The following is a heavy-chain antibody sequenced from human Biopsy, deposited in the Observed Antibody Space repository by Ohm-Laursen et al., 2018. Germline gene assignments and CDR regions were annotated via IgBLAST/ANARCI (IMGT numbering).Heavy chain of an antibody. J-gene: IGHJ4*02. CDR3: AREGTSVTFFGKISDYYFDF. CDR1: GYTFTNYA. CDR2: ISVKTGNT. V-gene: IGHV1-18*01. D-gene: IGHD3-3*01. Sequence: ATVKISCKASGYTFTNYAINWVRQAPGQGLEWLGWISVKTGNTNYTQKLQGRVTMTTDTSTNTAYMELRSLRSDDTALYYCAREGTSVTFFGKISDYYFDFWDPGTVVTVSS.